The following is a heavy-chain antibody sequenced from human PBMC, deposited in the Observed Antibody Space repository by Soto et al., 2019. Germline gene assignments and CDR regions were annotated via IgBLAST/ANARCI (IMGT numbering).Heavy chain of an antibody. CDR1: GYSFTSYW. D-gene: IGHD2-2*02. CDR3: ARHGCSSTSCYTPYYYYMDV. Sequence: PGESLKISCKGSGYSFTSYWIGWVRQMPGKGLEWMGIIYPGDSDTRYSPSFQGQVTISADKSISTAYLQWSSLKASDTAMYYCARHGCSSTSCYTPYYYYMDVWGKGTTVTVSS. CDR2: IYPGDSDT. J-gene: IGHJ6*03. V-gene: IGHV5-51*01.